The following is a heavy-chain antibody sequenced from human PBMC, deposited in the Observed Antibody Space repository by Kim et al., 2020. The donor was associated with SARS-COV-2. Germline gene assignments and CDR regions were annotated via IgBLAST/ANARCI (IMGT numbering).Heavy chain of an antibody. D-gene: IGHD6-13*01. Sequence: SETLSLTCTVSGGSIISSDWWSWVRQSPGKGLEWIGEIHHVGSTNYRPSLRSRVTVLLDKSKNQFYLNLKSVTAADTAVYYCARYGYSSSRWYFDLRGRGTLVSVSS. CDR1: GGSIISSDW. CDR2: IHHVGST. V-gene: IGHV4-4*02. CDR3: ARYGYSSSRWYFDL. J-gene: IGHJ2*01.